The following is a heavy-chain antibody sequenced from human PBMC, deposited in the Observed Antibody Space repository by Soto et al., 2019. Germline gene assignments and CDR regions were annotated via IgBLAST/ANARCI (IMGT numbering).Heavy chain of an antibody. CDR2: INGDNGNT. J-gene: IGHJ1*01. Sequence: QVQLVQSGAEVKKPGASVKVSCKASGYTFTTYAMHWVRQAPGQRLEWMGWINGDNGNTKYSQRFQGRVTITRDTSASTVYMELSSLRSEDTAVYYCARDRYCSGGSCSLSFQHWGQGTPVSVS. CDR3: ARDRYCSGGSCSLSFQH. V-gene: IGHV1-3*01. CDR1: GYTFTTYA. D-gene: IGHD2-15*01.